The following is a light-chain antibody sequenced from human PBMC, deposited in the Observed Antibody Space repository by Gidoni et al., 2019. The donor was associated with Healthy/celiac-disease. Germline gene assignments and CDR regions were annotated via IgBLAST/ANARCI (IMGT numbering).Light chain of an antibody. CDR1: SSDVGSYNL. J-gene: IGLJ2*01. Sequence: QSALTQPASVSGSPGQSLTISCTGTSSDVGSYNLVPWYQQHPGKAPKLMIYEVSKRPSGVSNRFSGSKSGNTASLTISGLQAEDEADYYCCSYAGSSIVVFGGGTKLTVL. CDR2: EVS. CDR3: CSYAGSSIVV. V-gene: IGLV2-23*02.